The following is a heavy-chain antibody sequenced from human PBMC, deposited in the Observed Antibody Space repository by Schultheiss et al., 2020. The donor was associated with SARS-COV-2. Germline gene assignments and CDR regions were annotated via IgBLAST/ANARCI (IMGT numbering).Heavy chain of an antibody. CDR3: ARDLGVRWFDP. V-gene: IGHV3-23*01. CDR1: GFTFSSYA. J-gene: IGHJ5*02. CDR2: ISGSGGST. Sequence: GGSLRLSCAASGFTFSSYAMSWVRQAPGKGLEWVSAISGSGGSTYYADSVKGRFTISRDNAKNSLYLQMNSLRAEDTAVYYCARDLGVRWFDPWGQGTLVTVSS.